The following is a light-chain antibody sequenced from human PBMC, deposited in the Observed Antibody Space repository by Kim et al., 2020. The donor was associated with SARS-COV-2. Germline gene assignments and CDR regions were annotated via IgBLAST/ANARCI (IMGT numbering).Light chain of an antibody. Sequence: EIVLTQSPASLSVSPGERVTLTCRASQSVGSYIAWYQQKPGQAPTLLIYGASARATGLPARFSGSGSGTEFTLTITSLQSEDFAIYYCQQYHNWPPLTFGVGTKLEI. V-gene: IGKV3-15*01. CDR3: QQYHNWPPLT. CDR2: GAS. J-gene: IGKJ4*01. CDR1: QSVGSY.